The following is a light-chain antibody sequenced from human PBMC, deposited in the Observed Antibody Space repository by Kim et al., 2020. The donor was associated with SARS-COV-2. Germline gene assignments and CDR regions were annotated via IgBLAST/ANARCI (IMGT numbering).Light chain of an antibody. Sequence: SASVGDRVTITCRASQSISNWLAWYQQKPGKAPNLLIYKASTLEGGVPSRFSGSGSGTEFSLTISSLQPDDFATYYCQQYSAYGLTFGGGTKVEI. CDR2: KAS. V-gene: IGKV1-5*03. CDR1: QSISNW. CDR3: QQYSAYGLT. J-gene: IGKJ4*01.